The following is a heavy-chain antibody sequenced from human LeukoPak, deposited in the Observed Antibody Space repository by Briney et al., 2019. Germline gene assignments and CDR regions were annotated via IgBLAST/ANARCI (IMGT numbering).Heavy chain of an antibody. Sequence: SVNVSCTASGYTFTSYGISWVRQAPGQGLEWMGGIIPIFGTANYAQKFQGRVTITADESTSTAYMELSSLRSEDTAVYYCARAPCGGDCSYGMDVWGQGTTVTVSS. V-gene: IGHV1-69*13. CDR2: IIPIFGTA. CDR1: GYTFTSYG. D-gene: IGHD2-21*02. CDR3: ARAPCGGDCSYGMDV. J-gene: IGHJ6*02.